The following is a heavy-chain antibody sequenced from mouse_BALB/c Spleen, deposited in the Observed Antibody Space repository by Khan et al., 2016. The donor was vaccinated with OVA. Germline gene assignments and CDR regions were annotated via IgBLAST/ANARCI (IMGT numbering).Heavy chain of an antibody. CDR2: IWGDGST. V-gene: IGHV2-3*01. CDR1: GFSLTSYG. J-gene: IGHJ4*01. D-gene: IGHD1-1*01. Sequence: VKLEESGPGLVAPSQNLSITCTASGFSLTSYGVSWVRQPPGKGLEWLGVIWGDGSTNYHSTLISRLIISKDDSKSQVFLKLNSLQTDDTATYYCAKFTPDYYSMDYWGQGTSVTVSS. CDR3: AKFTPDYYSMDY.